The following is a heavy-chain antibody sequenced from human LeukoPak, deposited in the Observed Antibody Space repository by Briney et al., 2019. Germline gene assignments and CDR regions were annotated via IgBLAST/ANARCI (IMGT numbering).Heavy chain of an antibody. CDR2: INNDGSST. CDR1: GFIFSDHW. D-gene: IGHD3-3*01. Sequence: GGSLRLSCAASGFIFSDHWMHWVRQAPGKGLVWLSRINNDGSSTIYADSVKGRFTFSRDNAENTLFLEMSSLRVEDTAVYYSVRERNNCWSGHHSIFDSWGQGTLVTVSS. CDR3: VRERNNCWSGHHSIFDS. V-gene: IGHV3-74*01. J-gene: IGHJ4*02.